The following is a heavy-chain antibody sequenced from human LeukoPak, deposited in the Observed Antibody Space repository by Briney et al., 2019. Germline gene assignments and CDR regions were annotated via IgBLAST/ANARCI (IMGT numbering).Heavy chain of an antibody. CDR3: AKDGTFVVYYYYMDV. V-gene: IGHV3-30*02. CDR2: IRYDGSNK. D-gene: IGHD2-21*01. Sequence: GSLRLSCAASGFTFSSYGMHWVRQAPGKGLEWVAFIRYDGSNKYYADSVKGRFTISRDNSKNMLYLQMNSLRAEDTAVYYCAKDGTFVVYYYYMDVWGKGTTVTVSS. CDR1: GFTFSSYG. J-gene: IGHJ6*03.